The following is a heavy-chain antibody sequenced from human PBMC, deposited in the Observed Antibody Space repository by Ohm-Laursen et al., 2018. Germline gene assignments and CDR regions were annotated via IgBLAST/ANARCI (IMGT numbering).Heavy chain of an antibody. J-gene: IGHJ4*02. CDR2: IVVGSGNT. D-gene: IGHD6-19*01. Sequence: SVTVSCKASGYTFTGYYMKWVRQARGQRLEWIGWIVVGSGNTNYAQKFQERVTITRDISTSTAYMELSSLRSEDTAVYYCAVAGGYSSGWYPYYFDYWGQGTLVTVSS. CDR1: GYTFTGYY. V-gene: IGHV1-58*02. CDR3: AVAGGYSSGWYPYYFDY.